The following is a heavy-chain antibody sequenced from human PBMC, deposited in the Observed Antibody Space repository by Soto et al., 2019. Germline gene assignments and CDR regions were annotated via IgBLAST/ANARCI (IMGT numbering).Heavy chain of an antibody. CDR3: AGWNYDSGLDF. CDR1: GFSLNTNGMG. CDR2: IYWDEDK. D-gene: IGHD3-3*01. V-gene: IGHV2-5*02. Sequence: QITLKESGPTLVRPTQTLTLTCSFSGFSLNTNGMGVGWIRQPPGKALEWLAFIYWDEDKRYSTSLKSSITGSTDTTKHDVADALSNLYPSDTLTDDRAGWNYDSGLDFCGQG. J-gene: IGHJ6*02.